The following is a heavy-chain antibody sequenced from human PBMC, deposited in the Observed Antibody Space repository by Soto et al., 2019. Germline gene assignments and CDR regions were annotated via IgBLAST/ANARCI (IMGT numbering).Heavy chain of an antibody. CDR3: ARVKWALWLGELSYAFDI. J-gene: IGHJ3*02. CDR1: GGSISSYY. CDR2: IYYSGST. Sequence: SETLSLTCTVSGGSISSYYWSWIRQPPGKGLEWIGYIYYSGSTNYNPSLKSRVTISVDTSKNQFSLKLSSVTAADTAVYYCARVKWALWLGELSYAFDIWGQGTMVTVSS. V-gene: IGHV4-59*01. D-gene: IGHD3-10*01.